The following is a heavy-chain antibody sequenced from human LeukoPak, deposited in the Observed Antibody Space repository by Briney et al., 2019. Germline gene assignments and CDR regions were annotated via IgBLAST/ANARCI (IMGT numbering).Heavy chain of an antibody. CDR1: GFTFSSYG. D-gene: IGHD3-3*01. V-gene: IGHV3-30*18. Sequence: PGRSLRLSCAASGFTFSSYGMHWVRQAPGKGLKWVAVISYDGSNKYYADSVKGRFTISRDNSKNTLYLQMNSLRAEDTAVYYCAKDGSYDFWSGAPLWGQGTLVTVSS. CDR3: AKDGSYDFWSGAPL. CDR2: ISYDGSNK. J-gene: IGHJ4*02.